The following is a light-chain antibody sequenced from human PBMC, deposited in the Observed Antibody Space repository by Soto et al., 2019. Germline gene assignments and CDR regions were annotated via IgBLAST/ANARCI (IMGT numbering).Light chain of an antibody. Sequence: EIVMTQSPGTLSVSPGERATLSCRASQGVGTNLAWYQQRPGQAPRLLIYAASTRATGIPARFSGRGSGTELTLPISSLQSEDFALYFCQQYNNWPLYSFGQGTKLEIQ. J-gene: IGKJ2*01. CDR2: AAS. CDR1: QGVGTN. CDR3: QQYNNWPLYS. V-gene: IGKV3-15*01.